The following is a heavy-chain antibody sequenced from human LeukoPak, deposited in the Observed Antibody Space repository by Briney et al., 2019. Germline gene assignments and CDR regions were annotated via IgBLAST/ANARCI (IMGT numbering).Heavy chain of an antibody. CDR2: IKQDGSEK. CDR1: GFTFSSYW. J-gene: IGHJ5*02. Sequence: GGSLRLSCAASGFTFSSYWMSWVRQAPGKGLEWVANIKQDGSEKYYVDSEKGRFTISRDNAKNSLYLQMNSLRAEDTAVYYCARGPPVNWNSGEFDPWGQGTLVTVSS. CDR3: ARGPPVNWNSGEFDP. V-gene: IGHV3-7*01. D-gene: IGHD1-7*01.